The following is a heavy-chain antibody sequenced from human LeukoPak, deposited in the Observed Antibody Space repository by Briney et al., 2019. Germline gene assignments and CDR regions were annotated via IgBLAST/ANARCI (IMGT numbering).Heavy chain of an antibody. CDR2: KCSDGSNQ. D-gene: IGHD5-24*01. Sequence: GGSLRLSCAASGFTFSSFGMHWVRQAPGKGLEWVAVKCSDGSNQYYADSVRGRFTISRDTSKTTLFLQMNSLRTEDTAVYYCAKSPADGFKTDYWYFDLWGRGPLVTVSS. V-gene: IGHV3-33*06. J-gene: IGHJ2*01. CDR3: AKSPADGFKTDYWYFDL. CDR1: GFTFSSFG.